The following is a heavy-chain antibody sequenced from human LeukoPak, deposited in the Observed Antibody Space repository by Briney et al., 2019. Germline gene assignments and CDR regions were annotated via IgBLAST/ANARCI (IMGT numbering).Heavy chain of an antibody. Sequence: PGGSLRLPCAASGFTFSSYGMHWVRQAPGKGLEWVAIISYDGSNKYYADSVKGRFTISRDNSKNTLYLQMNSLRPEDTAVYYCAKRGASVTRYVDYWGQGTLVTVSS. CDR3: AKRGASVTRYVDY. D-gene: IGHD4-17*01. CDR1: GFTFSSYG. CDR2: ISYDGSNK. V-gene: IGHV3-30*19. J-gene: IGHJ4*02.